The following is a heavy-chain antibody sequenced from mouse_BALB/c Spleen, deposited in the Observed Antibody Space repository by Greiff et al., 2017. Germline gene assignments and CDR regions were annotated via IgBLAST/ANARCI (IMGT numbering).Heavy chain of an antibody. Sequence: VQLKESGPGLVKPSQSLSLTCSVTGYSITSGYYWNWIRQFPGNKLEWMGYISYDGSNNYNPSLKNRISITRDTSKNQFFLKLNSVTTEDTATYYWARDPGNYYGSSYGNYAMDYWGQGTSVTVSS. D-gene: IGHD1-1*01. J-gene: IGHJ4*01. CDR2: ISYDGSN. CDR3: ARDPGNYYGSSYGNYAMDY. V-gene: IGHV3-6*02. CDR1: GYSITSGYY.